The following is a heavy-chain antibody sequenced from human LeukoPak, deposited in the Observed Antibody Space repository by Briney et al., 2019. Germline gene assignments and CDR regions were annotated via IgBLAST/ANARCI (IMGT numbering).Heavy chain of an antibody. V-gene: IGHV3-53*01. J-gene: IGHJ4*02. CDR1: GFTVSSNY. CDR3: AKDSSGYYLWDY. Sequence: GGSLRLSCAASGFTVSSNYMSWVRQAPGKGLEWVAVVYSGGRTYYADSVKGRFTISRDNSKNTLYLQMNSLRAEDTAVYYCAKDSSGYYLWDYWGQGTLVTVSS. CDR2: VYSGGRT. D-gene: IGHD3-22*01.